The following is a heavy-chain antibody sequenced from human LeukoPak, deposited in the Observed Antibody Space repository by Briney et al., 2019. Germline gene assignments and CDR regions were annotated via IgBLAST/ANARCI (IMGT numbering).Heavy chain of an antibody. Sequence: GGSLRLSCAASGFTVSSNYMSWVRQAPGKGLEWVSVIYSGSNTYYADSVKGRFTISRDNSKNTLYLQMNSLRAEDTAVYYCARAPIGGNYVDYRGQGTLVTVSS. J-gene: IGHJ4*02. V-gene: IGHV3-53*01. D-gene: IGHD3-10*01. CDR2: IYSGSNT. CDR3: ARAPIGGNYVDY. CDR1: GFTVSSNY.